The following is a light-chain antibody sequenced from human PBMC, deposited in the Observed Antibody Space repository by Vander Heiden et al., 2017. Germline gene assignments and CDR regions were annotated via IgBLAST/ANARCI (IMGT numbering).Light chain of an antibody. J-gene: IGKJ4*01. V-gene: IGKV3-11*01. Sequence: EIVLTQPPATLSLSPGERATLSCRTSQSVSRYLTWFQQQPGQAPRLLIYDASNRATGIPARFSGSGSGTDFILTISSLEPEDFALYCCQQFSNWPLTFGGGTKVEIK. CDR1: QSVSRY. CDR3: QQFSNWPLT. CDR2: DAS.